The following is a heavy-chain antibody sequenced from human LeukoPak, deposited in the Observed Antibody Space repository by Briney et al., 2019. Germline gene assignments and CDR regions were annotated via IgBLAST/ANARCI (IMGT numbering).Heavy chain of an antibody. Sequence: GGSLRLSCAASGFTFSSYGMHWVRQAPGKGLEWVAVIWYDGSNKYYADSVKGRFTISRDNSKNTLYLQMNSLRAEDTAVYYCARGYYDSSGYPYMDLWGQGTTVTVSS. CDR3: ARGYYDSSGYPYMDL. CDR1: GFTFSSYG. D-gene: IGHD3-22*01. J-gene: IGHJ6*02. V-gene: IGHV3-33*01. CDR2: IWYDGSNK.